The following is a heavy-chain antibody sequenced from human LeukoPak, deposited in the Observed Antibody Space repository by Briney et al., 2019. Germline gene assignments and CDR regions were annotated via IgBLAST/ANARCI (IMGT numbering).Heavy chain of an antibody. CDR1: GFTFSSYA. Sequence: TGGSLRLSCAASGFTFSSYAMSWVRQAPGEGLEWVSAISGSGGSTYYADSVKGRFTISRDNSKNTLYLQMNSLRAEDTAVYYCAKKGSDNYYDSSGQFFDYWGQGTLVTVSS. D-gene: IGHD3-22*01. J-gene: IGHJ4*02. CDR2: ISGSGGST. CDR3: AKKGSDNYYDSSGQFFDY. V-gene: IGHV3-23*01.